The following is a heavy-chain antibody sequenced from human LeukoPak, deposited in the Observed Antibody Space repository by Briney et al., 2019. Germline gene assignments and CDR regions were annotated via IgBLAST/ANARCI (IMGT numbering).Heavy chain of an antibody. CDR1: GGSISSGGYY. CDR3: ARDPSGSYYHDAFDI. Sequence: SETLSLTCTVSGGSISSGGYYWSWIRQHPGKGLEWIGYIYYSGSTYYNPSLKSRVTISVDTSKNQFSLKLSSVTAADTAVYYCARDPSGSYYHDAFDIWGQGTMVTVSS. V-gene: IGHV4-31*03. CDR2: IYYSGST. D-gene: IGHD1-26*01. J-gene: IGHJ3*02.